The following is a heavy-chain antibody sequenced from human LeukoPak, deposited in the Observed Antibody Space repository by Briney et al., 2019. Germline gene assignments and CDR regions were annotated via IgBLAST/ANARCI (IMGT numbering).Heavy chain of an antibody. Sequence: LSCAASGFTFSDXXMHWVRQAPXKXLXXVXVXSYDGSNKYYADSVKGRFTISRDNSKNTLYLQMNSLRAEDTAVYYCAKDFHYRTYYYGSGXXPAGLRYWGQGTXXXXSS. CDR2: XSYDGSNK. J-gene: IGHJ4*02. CDR3: AKDFHYRTYYYGSGXXPAGLRY. CDR1: GFTFSDXX. D-gene: IGHD3-10*01. V-gene: IGHV3-30*18.